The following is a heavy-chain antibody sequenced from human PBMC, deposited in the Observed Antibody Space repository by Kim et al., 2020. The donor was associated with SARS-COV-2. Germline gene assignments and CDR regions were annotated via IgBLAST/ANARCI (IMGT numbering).Heavy chain of an antibody. V-gene: IGHV1-69*01. J-gene: IGHJ1*01. D-gene: IGHD2-15*01. CDR3: ARFAVAATTGGYFQH. Sequence: QRFQGRGTITADESTSTAYMELSSLRSEDTAVYYCARFAVAATTGGYFQHWGQGTLVTVSS.